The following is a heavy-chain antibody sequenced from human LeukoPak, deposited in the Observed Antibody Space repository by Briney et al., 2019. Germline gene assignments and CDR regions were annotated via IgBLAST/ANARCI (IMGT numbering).Heavy chain of an antibody. CDR1: GFTFSSYG. D-gene: IGHD3-22*01. CDR3: ARDLSDDNSLDY. Sequence: GRSLRLSCAASGFTFSSYGMNWVRQAPGKGLEWVSSITISSSIIYYADSVKGRFTISRDNAKNSLFLQMNSLRAEDTAVYYCARDLSDDNSLDYWGQGTLVSVSS. V-gene: IGHV3-21*01. CDR2: ITISSSII. J-gene: IGHJ4*02.